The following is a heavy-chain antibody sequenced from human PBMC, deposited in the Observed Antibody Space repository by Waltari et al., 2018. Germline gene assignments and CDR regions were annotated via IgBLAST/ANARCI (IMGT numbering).Heavy chain of an antibody. CDR3: ARDEAAAGLNYYWYFDL. CDR1: GGSISRYY. V-gene: IGHV4-59*01. CDR2: IYYSGST. Sequence: QVQLQESGPGLVKPSETLSLTCTVSGGSISRYYWSWIRQPPGKGLEWIGYIYYSGSTNYNPSLKSRVTISVDTSKNQFSLKLSSVTAADTAVYYCARDEAAAGLNYYWYFDLWGRGTLVTVSS. D-gene: IGHD6-13*01. J-gene: IGHJ2*01.